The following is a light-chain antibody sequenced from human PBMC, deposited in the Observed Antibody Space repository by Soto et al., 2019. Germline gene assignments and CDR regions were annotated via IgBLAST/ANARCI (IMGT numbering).Light chain of an antibody. J-gene: IGKJ1*01. CDR1: QSVSSN. CDR2: GAS. CDR3: QQYNNWPPWT. V-gene: IGKV3-15*01. Sequence: EIMMTQSPATLSVSPGERATLSCRASQSVSSNLAWYQQKPGQAPRLLIYGASTRATGIPARFSGSGSGTEFTLTNSSLQSEDFAVYYCQQYNNWPPWTFGQGTKVEIK.